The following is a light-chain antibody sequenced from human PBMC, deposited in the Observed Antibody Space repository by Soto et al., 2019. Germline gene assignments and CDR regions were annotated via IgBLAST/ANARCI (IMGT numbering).Light chain of an antibody. Sequence: DIQMTQSPSSLSASVGDRVTITCRASQSISSYLNWYQQKPGKAPKLLIYAESSLQSGVPSRFSGSGSRTDFTLNISSLQPEDFATYYCQQSYSTLRWTFGQGTKLEIK. V-gene: IGKV1-39*01. CDR2: AES. CDR3: QQSYSTLRWT. CDR1: QSISSY. J-gene: IGKJ2*02.